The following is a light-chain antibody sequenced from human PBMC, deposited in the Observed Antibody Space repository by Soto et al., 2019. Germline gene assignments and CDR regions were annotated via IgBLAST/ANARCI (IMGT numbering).Light chain of an antibody. CDR1: QGIGND. CDR3: LQLYNFSWT. J-gene: IGKJ1*01. V-gene: IGKV1-6*01. Sequence: AIQLPQSPSSLSASVGDRVTISCRASQGIGNDLAWYQQKPGKAPRLLIFAASNLQSGVPSRFSGSGSGTDFTLTISRLQPEDFATYYCLQLYNFSWTFGQGTKVDIK. CDR2: AAS.